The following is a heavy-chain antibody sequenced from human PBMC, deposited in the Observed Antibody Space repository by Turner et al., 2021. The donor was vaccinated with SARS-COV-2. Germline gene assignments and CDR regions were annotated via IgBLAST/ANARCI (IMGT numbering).Heavy chain of an antibody. D-gene: IGHD6-19*01. CDR1: GDSISSYY. CDR3: ARSGGWYFGYFDY. V-gene: IGHV4-59*01. CDR2: IYYSGST. J-gene: IGHJ4*02. Sequence: QVQLQESGPGLVKPSETPSLTCTVSGDSISSYYWSWIRQPPGKGLEWIGYIYYSGSTNYDPSLKSRVTISVDTSKNQFSLKLTSVTAADTAVYYCARSGGWYFGYFDYWGQGTLVTVSS.